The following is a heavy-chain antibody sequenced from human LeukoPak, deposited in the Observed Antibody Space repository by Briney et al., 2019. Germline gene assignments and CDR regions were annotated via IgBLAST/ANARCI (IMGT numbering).Heavy chain of an antibody. CDR3: ARSLYLARHLVVIAATFGY. V-gene: IGHV1-2*02. Sequence: ASARVSSKPSGYSFIDNYTHWGCLAPGGGAGWMGWMNPNSGATTYAQKFQGRVTMTRDTSIRTADMDLSRLRSDDTAVYSCARSLYLARHLVVIAATFGYWGQGTLVTVSS. CDR2: MNPNSGAT. J-gene: IGHJ4*02. D-gene: IGHD2-15*01. CDR1: GYSFIDNY.